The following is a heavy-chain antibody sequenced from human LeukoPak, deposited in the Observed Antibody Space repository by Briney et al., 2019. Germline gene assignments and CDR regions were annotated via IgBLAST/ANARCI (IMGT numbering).Heavy chain of an antibody. CDR2: IIPIFGTV. D-gene: IGHD1-7*01. CDR3: ARGWNYELLMDY. Sequence: SAKVSYKASGGTFSSYAISWVRQAPGQGLEWMGGIIPIFGTVNYAQKFQGRVTITTDESTSTAYMELSSLRSEDTAVYYCARGWNYELLMDYWGQETLVTVSS. CDR1: GGTFSSYA. J-gene: IGHJ4*02. V-gene: IGHV1-69*05.